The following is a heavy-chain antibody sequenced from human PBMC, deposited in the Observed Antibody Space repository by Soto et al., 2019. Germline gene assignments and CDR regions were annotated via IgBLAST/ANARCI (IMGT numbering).Heavy chain of an antibody. V-gene: IGHV4-59*02. CDR2: INYSGRS. CDR3: VKGGGGIAADY. CDR1: GGPVISDS. D-gene: IGHD6-13*01. Sequence: QLKRQEWGPGLVKPSGPLSLTSTVSGGPVISDSWSGFGQPPGKGLEWIGYINYSGRSNYSPSLKSRVTISIDASKNQFSLKLSLLTAADTAKYFCVKGGGGIAADYWGQGTQVIVSS. J-gene: IGHJ4*02.